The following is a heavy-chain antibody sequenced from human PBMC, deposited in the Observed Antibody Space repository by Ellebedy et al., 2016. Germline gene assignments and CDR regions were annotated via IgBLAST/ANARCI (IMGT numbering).Heavy chain of an antibody. D-gene: IGHD5-12*01. CDR2: ISAYSGNS. CDR1: GYTFTSYG. V-gene: IGHV1-18*04. Sequence: ASVKVSCXASGYTFTSYGISWVRQAPGQGLEWMGWISAYSGNSNYPQRLQGRVTMTTDTSTGTVYMELRSLRSDNTAVYYCARDQSGHFDYWGQGTLVNVPS. J-gene: IGHJ4*02. CDR3: ARDQSGHFDY.